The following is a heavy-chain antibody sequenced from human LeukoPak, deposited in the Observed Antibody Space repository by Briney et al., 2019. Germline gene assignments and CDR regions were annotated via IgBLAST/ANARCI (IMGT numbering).Heavy chain of an antibody. Sequence: GGPLSLSGEASGFPFSNNALSGVRKAPGRGLEWVSVIRGSGGSTYYADSVKGRFTISRDNSKNTLYLQMNSLRAEDTAVYYCAKDLASGYYVFDYWGQGTLVTVSS. V-gene: IGHV3-23*01. CDR1: GFPFSNNA. D-gene: IGHD3-22*01. J-gene: IGHJ4*02. CDR2: IRGSGGST. CDR3: AKDLASGYYVFDY.